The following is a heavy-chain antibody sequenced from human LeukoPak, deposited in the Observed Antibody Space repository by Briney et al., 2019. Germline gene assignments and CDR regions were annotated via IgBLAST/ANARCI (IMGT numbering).Heavy chain of an antibody. CDR2: IYSGGST. J-gene: IGHJ4*02. D-gene: IGHD6-13*01. CDR3: ATLYSSSLVGGY. CDR1: GFTVSSNY. Sequence: PGGSLRLSCAASGFTVSSNYMSWVRQAPGKGLEWVSVIYSGGSTYYADSVKGRFTISRDNSKNTLYLQMNSLRAEDTAVYYCATLYSSSLVGGYWGQGTLVTVSS. V-gene: IGHV3-66*01.